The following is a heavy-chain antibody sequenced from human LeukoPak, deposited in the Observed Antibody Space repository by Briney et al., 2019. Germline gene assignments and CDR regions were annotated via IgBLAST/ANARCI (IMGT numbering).Heavy chain of an antibody. V-gene: IGHV3-53*01. CDR3: AREEAYCGGDCYSR. CDR1: GLNFNVYG. Sequence: PGGSLRLSCAASGLNFNVYGMHWVRQAPGKGLEWVSVIYSGGSTYYADSVKGRFTISRDNSKNTLYLQMNSLRAEDTAVYYCAREEAYCGGDCYSRWGQGTLVTVSS. CDR2: IYSGGST. J-gene: IGHJ4*02. D-gene: IGHD2-21*01.